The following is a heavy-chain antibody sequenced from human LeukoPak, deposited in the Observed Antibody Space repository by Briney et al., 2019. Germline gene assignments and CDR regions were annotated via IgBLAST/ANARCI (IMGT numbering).Heavy chain of an antibody. V-gene: IGHV3-74*01. D-gene: IGHD2-15*01. CDR3: ARSTGSFDY. CDR2: INGDGSST. CDR1: GFTFSNYW. J-gene: IGHJ4*02. Sequence: PGGSLRLSCAASGFTFSNYWIHWVRHGPGKGLVWVSRINGDGSSTTYADSVKGRFTISRDNAKNTLYLEMNSLRAEDTAVYYCARSTGSFDYWGQGTLVTVSS.